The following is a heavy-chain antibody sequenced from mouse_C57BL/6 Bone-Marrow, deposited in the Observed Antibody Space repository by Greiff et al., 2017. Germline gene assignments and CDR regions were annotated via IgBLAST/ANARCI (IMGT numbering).Heavy chain of an antibody. CDR1: GYAFSSSW. J-gene: IGHJ2*01. CDR2: LYPGDGDT. V-gene: IGHV1-82*01. CDR3: ARTPHYYGKGGFDY. Sequence: VKLQESGPELVKPGASVKISCKASGYAFSSSWMNWVKQRPGKGLEWIGRLYPGDGDTNYNGKFKGKATLTADKSSSTAYMQLSSLTSEDSAVYFCARTPHYYGKGGFDYWGQGTTLTVSS. D-gene: IGHD1-1*01.